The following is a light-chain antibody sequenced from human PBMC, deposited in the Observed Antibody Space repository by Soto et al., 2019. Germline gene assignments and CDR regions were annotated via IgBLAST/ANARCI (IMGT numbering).Light chain of an antibody. Sequence: QSVLTQPASVSWSPGQSITISCTGTSSEVGAYNYVSWYQQHPGKAPKLMIYDVNIRPSGVSNRFSGSKSGNTASLTISGLQAEDEADYYCTSWTTSTTMKFGGGTKVTVL. V-gene: IGLV2-14*01. CDR2: DVN. CDR3: TSWTTSTTMK. J-gene: IGLJ2*01. CDR1: SSEVGAYNY.